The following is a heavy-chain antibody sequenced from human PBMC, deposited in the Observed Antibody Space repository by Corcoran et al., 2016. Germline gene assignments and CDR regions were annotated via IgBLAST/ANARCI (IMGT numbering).Heavy chain of an antibody. D-gene: IGHD3-22*01. CDR2: ISAYNGNT. CDR1: GYTFTSYG. Sequence: QVQLVQSGAEVKKPGASVKVSCKASGYTFTSYGISWVRQAPGQGLEWMGWISAYNGNTNYAQKLQGRVTMTTDISTSTAYMELRSLRSDDTAVYYWARDRPYYYDSRGLAGGFDPWGQGTLVTVSS. CDR3: ARDRPYYYDSRGLAGGFDP. V-gene: IGHV1-18*01. J-gene: IGHJ5*02.